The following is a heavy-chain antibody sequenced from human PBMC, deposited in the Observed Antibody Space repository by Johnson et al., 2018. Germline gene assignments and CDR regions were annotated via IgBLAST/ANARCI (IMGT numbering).Heavy chain of an antibody. D-gene: IGHD2-21*02. CDR3: ARERVVVTAPQDYYYSMDG. CDR1: GYTFTSYY. J-gene: IGHJ6*03. Sequence: QEQLVESGAEVKKPGASVEVSCKASGYTFTSYYMHWVRPAPGQGLEWMGIINPSVGSTSYAQKFQGRVTMTRDTSTGTVYMERSRLRFEVTAMYYCARERVVVTAPQDYYYSMDGWGKGTTVTVSS. CDR2: INPSVGST. V-gene: IGHV1-46*01.